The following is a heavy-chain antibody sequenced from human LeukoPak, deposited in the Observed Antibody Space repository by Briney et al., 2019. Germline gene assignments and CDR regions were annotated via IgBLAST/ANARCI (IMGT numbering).Heavy chain of an antibody. CDR3: ARWVPAAEDYWYFDL. CDR1: GGSISSGSYS. CDR2: IYYSGST. Sequence: PSETLSLTCAVSGGSISSGSYSWGWIRQPPGKGLEWIGYIYYSGSTYYNPSLKSRVTISVDRSKNQFSLKLSSVTAADTAVYYCARWVPAAEDYWYFDLWGRGTLVTVSS. J-gene: IGHJ2*01. D-gene: IGHD2-2*01. V-gene: IGHV4-30-2*02.